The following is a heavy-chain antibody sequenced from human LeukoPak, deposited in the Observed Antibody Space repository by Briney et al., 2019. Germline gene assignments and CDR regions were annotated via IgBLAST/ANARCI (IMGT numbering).Heavy chain of an antibody. V-gene: IGHV3-23*01. J-gene: IGHJ4*02. Sequence: SGGSLRLSCAASGFTFSSYAMNWVRQAPGKGLDWVSGTGSTGVSTFYADSVKGRFTVSRDNSKNTLSLQMNSLRAEDTAVYYCAKDPGVVPAHYFDYWGQGTLVTVSS. CDR2: TGSTGVST. CDR3: AKDPGVVPAHYFDY. CDR1: GFTFSSYA. D-gene: IGHD2-2*01.